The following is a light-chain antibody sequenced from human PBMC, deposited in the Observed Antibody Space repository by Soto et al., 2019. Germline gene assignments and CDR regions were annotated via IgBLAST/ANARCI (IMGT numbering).Light chain of an antibody. J-gene: IGKJ5*01. CDR2: SAS. CDR3: QLYGISTR. Sequence: EIVLTQSPGTLSLSPGERATLSCRASQSVSSSYLAWYQQKPGQAPRFLIYSASSRATGIPDRFSGSGSGTDFTLTISRLEPEDFAVYYCQLYGISTRFGQGTRLEIK. V-gene: IGKV3-20*01. CDR1: QSVSSSY.